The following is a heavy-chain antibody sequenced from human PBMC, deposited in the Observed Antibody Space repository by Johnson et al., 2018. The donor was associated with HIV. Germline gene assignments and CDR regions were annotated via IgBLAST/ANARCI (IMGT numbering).Heavy chain of an antibody. J-gene: IGHJ3*02. CDR1: GFTVSSNE. Sequence: VQLVESGGGVVQPGRSLRASCAASGFTVSSNEMSWVRQAPGKGLEWVSVIYSGGSTYYADSVKGRFTISRDNAKNSLYLQMNSLRAEDTAVYYCARDLGGSYSGLDAFDIWGQGTMVTVSS. D-gene: IGHD1-26*01. CDR2: IYSGGST. V-gene: IGHV3-66*01. CDR3: ARDLGGSYSGLDAFDI.